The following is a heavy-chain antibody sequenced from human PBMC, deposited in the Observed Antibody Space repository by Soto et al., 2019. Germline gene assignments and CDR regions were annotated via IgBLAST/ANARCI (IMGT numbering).Heavy chain of an antibody. J-gene: IGHJ4*02. CDR3: ARDTLGGPLLDRTHCDH. D-gene: IGHD1-26*01. Sequence: ASVKVSCKASGYTFINYGITWVRQAPGRGLEWLGWNNVYNGDINYSQKFQGRVSMTSDTSTGTAYLELRNLRSDDMAVYYCARDTLGGPLLDRTHCDHWGQGTLVSVSS. CDR2: NNVYNGDI. CDR1: GYTFINYG. V-gene: IGHV1-18*03.